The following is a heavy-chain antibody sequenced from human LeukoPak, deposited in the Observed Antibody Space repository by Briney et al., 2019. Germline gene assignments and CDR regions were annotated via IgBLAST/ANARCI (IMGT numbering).Heavy chain of an antibody. V-gene: IGHV4-59*01. Sequence: SETLSLTCTVSGGSISSYYWSWIQQPPRRGLERIGYICYSGSTNYNPSLKSRLTVSADTSKNQFSLKLSSVTAADTAVYFCARDTYFYGMDVWGQGTTVTVSS. J-gene: IGHJ6*02. CDR3: ARDTYFYGMDV. CDR2: ICYSGST. CDR1: GGSISSYY.